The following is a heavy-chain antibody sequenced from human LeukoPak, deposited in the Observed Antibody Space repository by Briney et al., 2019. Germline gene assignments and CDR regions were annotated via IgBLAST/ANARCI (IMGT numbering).Heavy chain of an antibody. CDR3: ARGNPYYYYMDV. CDR1: GYTFTSYG. Sequence: ASVKVSCKASGYTFTSYGISWVRQASGQGLEWMGWISAYNGNTNYAQKLQGRVTMATDTSTSTAYMELRSLRSDDTAVYYCARGNPYYYYMDVWGKGTTVTISS. D-gene: IGHD2/OR15-2a*01. V-gene: IGHV1-18*01. CDR2: ISAYNGNT. J-gene: IGHJ6*03.